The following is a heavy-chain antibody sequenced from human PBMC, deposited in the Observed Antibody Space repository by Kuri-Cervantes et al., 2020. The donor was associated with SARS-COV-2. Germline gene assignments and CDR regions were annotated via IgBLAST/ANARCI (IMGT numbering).Heavy chain of an antibody. J-gene: IGHJ5*02. V-gene: IGHV3-30*18. Sequence: LSLTCAASGFTFSSYEMNWGRQAPGKGLEWVAVISYDGSNKYYADSVKGRFTISRDNSKNTLYLQMNSLRAEDTAVYYCAKDSGSGFWSGYWSWGKLSGKHWFDHWGQGTLVTVSS. D-gene: IGHD3-3*01. CDR2: ISYDGSNK. CDR3: AKDSGSGFWSGYWSWGKLSGKHWFDH. CDR1: GFTFSSYE.